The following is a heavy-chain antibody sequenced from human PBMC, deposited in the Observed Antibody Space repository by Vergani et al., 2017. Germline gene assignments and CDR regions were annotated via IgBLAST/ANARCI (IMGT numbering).Heavy chain of an antibody. CDR2: INHSGST. Sequence: QVQLQESGPGLVKPSETLSLTCTVSTDSVSNTFYYWSWIRQPPGKGLEWIGEINHSGSTNYNPSLKSRVTISVDTSKNQFSLRLNSVTAADTAVYYCARVGHLVAVTGEGPSLDLWGRGTLVTVSS. J-gene: IGHJ2*01. CDR1: TDSVSNTFYY. D-gene: IGHD2-21*02. V-gene: IGHV4-39*01. CDR3: ARVGHLVAVTGEGPSLDL.